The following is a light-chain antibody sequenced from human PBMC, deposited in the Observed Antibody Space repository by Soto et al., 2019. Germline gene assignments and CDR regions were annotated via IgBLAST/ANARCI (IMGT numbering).Light chain of an antibody. Sequence: QSVLTQPASVSGSPGQSITISCTGTSSDVGGYNYVSWYQQHPGKAPKPMIYDVSDRPSGVSNRFSGSKSGNTASLTVSGLQAEDEADYYCNSYASSSTFPCVFGTGTKVTVL. CDR3: NSYASSSTFPCV. CDR2: DVS. CDR1: SSDVGGYNY. J-gene: IGLJ1*01. V-gene: IGLV2-14*01.